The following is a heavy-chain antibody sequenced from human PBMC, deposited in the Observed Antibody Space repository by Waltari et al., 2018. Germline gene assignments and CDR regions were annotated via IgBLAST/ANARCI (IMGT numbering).Heavy chain of an antibody. J-gene: IGHJ3*02. CDR3: ARHRYYYPMGDAFDI. CDR1: GYSFTSYW. Sequence: EVQLVQSGAEVKKPGESLKISCKGSGYSFTSYWIGWVRQMPGKGLEWMGIIYPGDSDTRYSPAFQGQVTISADKSISTAYLQWSSLKASDTAMYYCARHRYYYPMGDAFDIWGQGTMVTVSS. CDR2: IYPGDSDT. V-gene: IGHV5-51*01. D-gene: IGHD3-10*01.